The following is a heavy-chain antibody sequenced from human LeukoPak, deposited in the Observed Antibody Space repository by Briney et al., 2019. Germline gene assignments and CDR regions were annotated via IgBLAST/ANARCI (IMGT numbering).Heavy chain of an antibody. CDR1: GDSISSSNYY. CDR3: ARLRLSSHYYFDY. J-gene: IGHJ4*02. Sequence: KTSGTLSLTCAVSGDSISSSNYYWGWIRQPPGKGLEWIGNIYYSGSTYYNPSLKSRVTISVDTSKNQFSLTLSSVTAADTTVYYCARLRLSSHYYFDYWGQGTLVTVSS. CDR2: IYYSGST. D-gene: IGHD6-6*01. V-gene: IGHV4-39*01.